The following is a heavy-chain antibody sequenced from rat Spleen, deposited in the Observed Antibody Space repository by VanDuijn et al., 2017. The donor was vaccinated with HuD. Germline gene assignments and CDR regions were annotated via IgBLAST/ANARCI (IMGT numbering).Heavy chain of an antibody. CDR1: GFTFSNYG. J-gene: IGHJ3*01. Sequence: EVQLVESGGGLVQPGRSLKLSCVASGFTFSNYGLAWVRQAPKKGLEWVAYISYDGDTTYYRDSVKGRFTISRDNAKSTLYLQVDSLRSEDTATYYCARQDTSGYSNWFAYWGQGTLVTVSS. V-gene: IGHV5-29*01. D-gene: IGHD4-3*01. CDR3: ARQDTSGYSNWFAY. CDR2: ISYDGDTT.